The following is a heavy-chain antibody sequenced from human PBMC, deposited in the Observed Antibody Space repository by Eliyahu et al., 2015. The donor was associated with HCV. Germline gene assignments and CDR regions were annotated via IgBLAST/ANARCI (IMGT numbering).Heavy chain of an antibody. CDR3: ARASYSSSPLDY. D-gene: IGHD3-22*01. CDR2: INPHNGRT. Sequence: QVQLVQSGAEVKKPGASXKLSCRASGXTFAQYYIHWVRXAPGQGLDWMGLINPHNGRTNYXQHFQDRVTMTRDMSTSTVYMELSSLISEDTAVYYCARASYSSSPLDYWGQGTLVIVSS. J-gene: IGHJ4*02. CDR1: GXTFAQYY. V-gene: IGHV1-46*01.